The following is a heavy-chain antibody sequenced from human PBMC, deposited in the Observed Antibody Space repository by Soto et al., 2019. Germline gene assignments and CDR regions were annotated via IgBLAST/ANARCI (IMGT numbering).Heavy chain of an antibody. J-gene: IGHJ4*02. D-gene: IGHD2-15*01. V-gene: IGHV3-21*01. CDR2: ISSSSSYI. Sequence: PGGSLRLSCAASGFTFSSYSMNWVRQAPGKGLEWVSSISSSSSYIYYADSVKGRFTISRDNAKNSLYLQMNSLRAEDTAVYYCAREVSGLRYYFDYWGQGTLVTVSS. CDR1: GFTFSSYS. CDR3: AREVSGLRYYFDY.